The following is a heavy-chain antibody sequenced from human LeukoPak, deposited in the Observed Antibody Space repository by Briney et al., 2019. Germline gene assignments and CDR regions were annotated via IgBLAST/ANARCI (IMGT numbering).Heavy chain of an antibody. CDR2: IYYSGST. CDR1: GGSISSSSYF. Sequence: PSETLSLTCIVSGGSISSSSYFWSWIRQPPGKGLEWIGYIYYSGSTNYKPSLKSRVTISVDTSKNQFSLKLSSVTAADTAVYYCARGGYYGSGNDFRFDPWGQGTLVTVSS. D-gene: IGHD3-10*01. V-gene: IGHV4-61*01. CDR3: ARGGYYGSGNDFRFDP. J-gene: IGHJ5*02.